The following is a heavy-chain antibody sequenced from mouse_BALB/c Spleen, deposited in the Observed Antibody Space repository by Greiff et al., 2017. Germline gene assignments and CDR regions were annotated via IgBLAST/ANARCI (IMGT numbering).Heavy chain of an antibody. CDR1: GYTFTDYA. J-gene: IGHJ3*01. D-gene: IGHD1-1*01. Sequence: QVQLQQSGAELVRPGVSVKISCKGSGYTFTDYAMHWVKQSHAKSLEWIGVISTYYGDASYNQKFKGKATMTVDKSSSTAYMELARLTSEDSAIYYCARGATVTPFAYWGQGTLVTVSA. CDR2: ISTYYGDA. CDR3: ARGATVTPFAY. V-gene: IGHV1S137*01.